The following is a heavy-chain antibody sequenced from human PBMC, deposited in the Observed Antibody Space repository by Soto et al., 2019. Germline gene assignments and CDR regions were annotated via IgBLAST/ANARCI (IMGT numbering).Heavy chain of an antibody. CDR3: ARGRPLRYFDWTRPNYFDY. CDR1: GGSFSGYY. D-gene: IGHD3-9*01. V-gene: IGHV4-34*01. J-gene: IGHJ4*02. Sequence: SETLSLTCAVYGGSFSGYYWSWIRQPPGKGLEWIGEINHSGSTNYNPSLKSRVTISVDTSKNQFSLKLSSVTAADTAVYYCARGRPLRYFDWTRPNYFDYWGQGTLVTVSS. CDR2: INHSGST.